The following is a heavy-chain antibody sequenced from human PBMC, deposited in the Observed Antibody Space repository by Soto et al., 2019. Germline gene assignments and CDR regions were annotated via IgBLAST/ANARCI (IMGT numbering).Heavy chain of an antibody. J-gene: IGHJ1*01. V-gene: IGHV1-46*01. Sequence: ASVTVSCKASGYTFTSYYMRWVRQAPGQGLEWMGIINPSGGSTSYAQKFQGRVTMTRDTSTSTVYMELSSLRSEDTAVYYCARTHSSSWQRAEYFQHWGQGTLVTVSS. CDR1: GYTFTSYY. CDR3: ARTHSSSWQRAEYFQH. CDR2: INPSGGST. D-gene: IGHD6-13*01.